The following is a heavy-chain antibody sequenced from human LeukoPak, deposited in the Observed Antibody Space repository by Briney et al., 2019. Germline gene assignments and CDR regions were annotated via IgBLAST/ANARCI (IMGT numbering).Heavy chain of an antibody. CDR3: ASPKAVAAAGTLPRFDY. CDR2: ISGSGGST. CDR1: GFTFSSYA. D-gene: IGHD6-13*01. J-gene: IGHJ4*02. V-gene: IGHV3-23*01. Sequence: PGGSLRLSCAAPGFTFSSYAMSWVRQAPGKGLEWVSAISGSGGSTYYADSVKGRFTISRDNSKNTLYLQMNSLRAEDTAVYYCASPKAVAAAGTLPRFDYWGQGTLVTVSS.